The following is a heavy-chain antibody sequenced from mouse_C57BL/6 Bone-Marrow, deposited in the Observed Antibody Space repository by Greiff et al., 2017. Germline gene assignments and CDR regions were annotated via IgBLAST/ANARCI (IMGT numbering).Heavy chain of an antibody. J-gene: IGHJ1*03. Sequence: QVQLQQPGAELVKPGASVKMSCKASGYTFTSYWITWVKQRPGQGLEWIGDIYPGSGSTNYNEKFKSKATLTVDTSSSTAYMQLSSLTSEDSAVYYRARGGYYYGSSLYWYFDVWGTGTTVTVSS. CDR1: GYTFTSYW. CDR3: ARGGYYYGSSLYWYFDV. CDR2: IYPGSGST. V-gene: IGHV1-55*01. D-gene: IGHD1-1*01.